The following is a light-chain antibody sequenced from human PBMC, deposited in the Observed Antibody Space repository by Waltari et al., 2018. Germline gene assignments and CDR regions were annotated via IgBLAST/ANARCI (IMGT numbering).Light chain of an antibody. CDR3: QTEDHGTWV. J-gene: IGLJ3*02. V-gene: IGLV4-69*01. Sequence: QLVLTQSPSASASLGASVKLTCTLDSGHSSNIIAWLQQRPEKGPRYLMKVNSDGSHTKGDEVPDRLSGSRSGAECYLTLSNVQSEDEADYYCQTEDHGTWVFGGETPLTVL. CDR2: VNSDGSH. CDR1: SGHSSNI.